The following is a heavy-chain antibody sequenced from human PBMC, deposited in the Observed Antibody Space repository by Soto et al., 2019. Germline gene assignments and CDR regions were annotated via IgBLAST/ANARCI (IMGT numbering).Heavy chain of an antibody. J-gene: IGHJ6*03. CDR1: GFNFENYA. V-gene: IGHV3-9*01. CDR3: AKDKSTGEYSYYRYMDV. CDR2: ISWNSGQL. D-gene: IGHD4-17*01. Sequence: EVQLVESVGGLVQPDRPLRLSCEASGFNFENYAMHWVRQVSGKGLEWVSAISWNSGQLDYADSVRGRFTISRDNGKNSLYLEMNSLRPDDTALYFCAKDKSTGEYSYYRYMDVWGRGTTVIVSS.